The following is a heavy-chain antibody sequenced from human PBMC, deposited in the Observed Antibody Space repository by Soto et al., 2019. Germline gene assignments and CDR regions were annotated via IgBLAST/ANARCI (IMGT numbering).Heavy chain of an antibody. D-gene: IGHD3-10*01. J-gene: IGHJ5*02. Sequence: SETLSLTCTVSGGPVSSGSYYWSWVRQPPGKGLEWIGYIYYSGSTNYNPSLRGRVTTLVDTSQNQLSRQWSSVTAADTAVYYCARGPYYYGSGSYYRGRWFDPWGQGTLVTVSS. V-gene: IGHV4-61*01. CDR2: IYYSGST. CDR1: GGPVSSGSYY. CDR3: ARGPYYYGSGSYYRGRWFDP.